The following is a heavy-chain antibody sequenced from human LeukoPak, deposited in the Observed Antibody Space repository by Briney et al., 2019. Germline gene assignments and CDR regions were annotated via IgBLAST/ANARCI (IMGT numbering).Heavy chain of an antibody. D-gene: IGHD3-16*02. CDR1: GDSVSSNSAA. CDR2: TYYRSKWYN. V-gene: IGHV6-1*01. Sequence: SQTLSLTCAISGDSVSSNSAAWNWIRRSPSRGLEWLGRTYYRSKWYNDYAVSVKSRITINPDTSKNQFSLQLNSVTPEDTAVYYCARDMITFGGVIVPWGMDVWGQGTTVTVSS. CDR3: ARDMITFGGVIVPWGMDV. J-gene: IGHJ6*02.